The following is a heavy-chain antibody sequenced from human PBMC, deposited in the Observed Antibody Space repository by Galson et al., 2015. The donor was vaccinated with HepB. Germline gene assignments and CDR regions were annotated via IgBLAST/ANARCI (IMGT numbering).Heavy chain of an antibody. D-gene: IGHD1-26*01. J-gene: IGHJ4*02. Sequence: QSGAEVKKPGESLKISCKGSGYSFTSYWIGWVRQMPGKGLEWMGIIYPGDSDTRYSPSFQGQVTISADKSISTAYLQWSSLKASDTAMYYCATCGAYSGSYYYFDYWGQGTLVTVSS. CDR1: GYSFTSYW. CDR3: ATCGAYSGSYYYFDY. V-gene: IGHV5-51*01. CDR2: IYPGDSDT.